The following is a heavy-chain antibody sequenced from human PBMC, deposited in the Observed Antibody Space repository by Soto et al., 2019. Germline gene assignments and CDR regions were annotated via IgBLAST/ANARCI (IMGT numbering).Heavy chain of an antibody. CDR2: ISSSGSTI. Sequence: QVQLVESGGGLVKPGGSLRLSCAASGFTFSDYYMSWIRQAPGKGLEWVSYISSSGSTIYYADSVKGRFTISRDNAKNSLYLQMNSLRAEDTAVYYCASEKPLGYCISTSCYFDYYGMDVWGQGTTVTVSS. CDR3: ASEKPLGYCISTSCYFDYYGMDV. CDR1: GFTFSDYY. V-gene: IGHV3-11*01. J-gene: IGHJ6*02. D-gene: IGHD2-2*01.